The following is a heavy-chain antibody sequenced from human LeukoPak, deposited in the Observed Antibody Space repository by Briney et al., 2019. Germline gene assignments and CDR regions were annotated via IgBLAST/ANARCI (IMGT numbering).Heavy chain of an antibody. CDR2: VSGNGRSK. J-gene: IGHJ3*02. Sequence: GGSLRLSCAASGFNFSNFAMHWVRQAPGKGLEWVAVVSGNGRSKFSANSVKGRFTISRDNSKSTLFLQMNSLKLEDMGVYYCARGVASLTDAFDIWGQGTLVSVSA. CDR3: ARGVASLTDAFDI. V-gene: IGHV3-30*04. D-gene: IGHD5-12*01. CDR1: GFNFSNFA.